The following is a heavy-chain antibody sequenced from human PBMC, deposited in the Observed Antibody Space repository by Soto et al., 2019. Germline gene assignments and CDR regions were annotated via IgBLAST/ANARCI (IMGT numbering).Heavy chain of an antibody. Sequence: GGSLRLSCAASGFTLSSHAMSCARQAPGKGLEWVSAISGSGGSTYYADSVKGRFTISRDNSKNTLYLQMNSLRAEDTAVYYCAKAGRRITIFGVVIGPMGFWGQGTLVTVSS. CDR1: GFTLSSHA. CDR2: ISGSGGST. D-gene: IGHD3-3*01. J-gene: IGHJ4*02. V-gene: IGHV3-23*01. CDR3: AKAGRRITIFGVVIGPMGF.